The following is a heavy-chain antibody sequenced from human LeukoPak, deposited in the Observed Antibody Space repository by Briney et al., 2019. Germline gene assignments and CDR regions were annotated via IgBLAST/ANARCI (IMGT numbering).Heavy chain of an antibody. D-gene: IGHD6-13*01. CDR2: INPSGGST. CDR1: GYTFTSYY. Sequence: ASVKVSCKASGYTFTSYYMHWVRQAPGQGLEWMGIINPSGGSTSYAQKFQGRVTMTRDTSTSTAYMELSSLRSEDTAVYYCARAGSWCSHLLWFDPWGQGTLVTVSS. V-gene: IGHV1-46*01. CDR3: ARAGSWCSHLLWFDP. J-gene: IGHJ5*02.